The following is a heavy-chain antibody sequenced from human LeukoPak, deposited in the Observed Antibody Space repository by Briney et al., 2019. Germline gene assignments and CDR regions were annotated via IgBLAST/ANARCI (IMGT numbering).Heavy chain of an antibody. CDR2: ISGSGGST. Sequence: GRSLRLSCAASGFTFSSYAMHWVRQAPGKGLEWVSGISGSGGSTYYADSVKGRFTISRDNSKNTVYLQMNSLRAEDTAVYYCAARSNNWYILDYWGQGTLVTVSS. CDR1: GFTFSSYA. D-gene: IGHD6-13*01. CDR3: AARSNNWYILDY. J-gene: IGHJ4*02. V-gene: IGHV3-23*01.